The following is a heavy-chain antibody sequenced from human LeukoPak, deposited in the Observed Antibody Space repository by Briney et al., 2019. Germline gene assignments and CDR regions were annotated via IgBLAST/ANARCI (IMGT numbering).Heavy chain of an antibody. Sequence: GGSLRLLCAASGFTFRSYSMNWVRQAPGKGLEWVSSISSSRRYIYYADSVKGRFTNYRDNAKNSLYLQMNSLRAEDTAVYYCARERGSKWELLLSPPAYWGQGTLVTVSS. J-gene: IGHJ4*02. CDR1: GFTFRSYS. CDR3: ARERGSKWELLLSPPAY. CDR2: ISSSRRYI. V-gene: IGHV3-21*01. D-gene: IGHD1-26*01.